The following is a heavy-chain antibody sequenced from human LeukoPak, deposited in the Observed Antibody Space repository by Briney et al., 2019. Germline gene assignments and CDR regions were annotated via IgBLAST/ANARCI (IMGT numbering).Heavy chain of an antibody. D-gene: IGHD3-22*01. CDR3: AKDSDYDSSGYHKGLDY. J-gene: IGHJ4*02. CDR2: IWYDGSNK. V-gene: IGHV3-33*03. CDR1: GFTFSSYG. Sequence: GGSLRLSCAASGFTFSSYGMHWVRQAPGKGLEWVAVIWYDGSNKYYADSVKGRFTISRDNAKNSLYLQMNSLRAEDTALYYCAKDSDYDSSGYHKGLDYWGQGTLVTVSS.